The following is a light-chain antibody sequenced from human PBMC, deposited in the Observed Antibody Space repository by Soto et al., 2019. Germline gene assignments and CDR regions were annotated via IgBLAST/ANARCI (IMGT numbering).Light chain of an antibody. CDR1: QGISNS. J-gene: IGKJ3*01. CDR3: QKYNSAPFT. CDR2: AAS. V-gene: IGKV1-27*01. Sequence: DIQMSQSPSSLSASVGDRVTITCRASQGISNSLAWYQQKPGRVPKLLIYAASTLQSGVPSRFSGSGSGSDFTLTISSLQPEDVATYYCQKYNSAPFTFGPGAKVDVK.